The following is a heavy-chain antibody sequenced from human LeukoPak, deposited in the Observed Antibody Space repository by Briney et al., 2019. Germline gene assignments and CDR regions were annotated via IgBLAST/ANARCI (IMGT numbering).Heavy chain of an antibody. CDR1: GYTFTSYG. CDR3: ARAPYYDSSGYYPWGNYYYYMDV. V-gene: IGHV1-18*01. D-gene: IGHD3-22*01. CDR2: ISAYNGNT. Sequence: ASVKVSCKASGYTFTSYGISWVRQAPGQGLEWMGWISAYNGNTNYAQKLQGRVTMTTDTSTSTAYMELRSLRSDDTAVYYCARAPYYDSSGYYPWGNYYYYMDVWGKGTTVTASS. J-gene: IGHJ6*03.